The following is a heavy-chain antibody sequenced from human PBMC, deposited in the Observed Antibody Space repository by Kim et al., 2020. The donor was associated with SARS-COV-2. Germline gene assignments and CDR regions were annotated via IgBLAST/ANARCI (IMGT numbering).Heavy chain of an antibody. Sequence: DSVKGRFTISRENAKNKVYQQMNGQRAEDTAVYYCAKNQRITAAGNYDYWGQGTLVPVSS. J-gene: IGHJ4*02. CDR3: AKNQRITAAGNYDY. V-gene: IGHV3-30*02. D-gene: IGHD6-13*01.